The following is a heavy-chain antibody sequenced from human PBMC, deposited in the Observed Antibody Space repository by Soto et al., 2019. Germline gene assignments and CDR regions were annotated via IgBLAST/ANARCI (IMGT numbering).Heavy chain of an antibody. Sequence: QVQLVQSGAEVQKPGASVKVSCKASGYTFTSYGISWVRQAPGQGLEWMGWLSAYNGNTNYAQKLQGRVTMTTDTSTSTAYMELRSLRSDDTAVYYCARDYCSGGSCYSRYYYGMDVGGQGPTVTVSS. V-gene: IGHV1-18*01. CDR3: ARDYCSGGSCYSRYYYGMDV. D-gene: IGHD2-15*01. J-gene: IGHJ6*02. CDR1: GYTFTSYG. CDR2: LSAYNGNT.